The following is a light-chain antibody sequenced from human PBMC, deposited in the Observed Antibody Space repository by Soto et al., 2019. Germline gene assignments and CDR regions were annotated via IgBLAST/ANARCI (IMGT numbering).Light chain of an antibody. J-gene: IGLJ3*02. CDR2: GNS. CDR3: QPYDSSLSGWV. V-gene: IGLV1-40*01. Sequence: QSVLTQPPSVSGAPGQRVTISCTGSSSNIGAGYDVHWYQQLPGTAPKLLIYGNSNRPSGVPDRFSGSKSGTSASLAITGLRAEDEADYYCQPYDSSLSGWVFGGGTKVTVL. CDR1: SSNIGAGYD.